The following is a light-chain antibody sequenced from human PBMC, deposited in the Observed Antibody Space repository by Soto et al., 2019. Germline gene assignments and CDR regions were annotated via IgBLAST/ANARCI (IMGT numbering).Light chain of an antibody. Sequence: AIHMTQSPSSLSASVGARVTISCRESQRIGNALGLYQQKPGKPPKVLIYGASNLQSGGPPRFSVSGSGTDFTLAISSLQPEDSATYYCLQDINYPWTFGQGTRWIS. J-gene: IGKJ1*01. CDR2: GAS. V-gene: IGKV1-6*01. CDR1: QRIGNA. CDR3: LQDINYPWT.